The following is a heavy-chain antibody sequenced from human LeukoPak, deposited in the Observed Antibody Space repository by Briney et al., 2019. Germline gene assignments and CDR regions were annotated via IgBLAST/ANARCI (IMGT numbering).Heavy chain of an antibody. D-gene: IGHD3-9*01. CDR3: LKLGGITISD. CDR2: ISSNGGGT. J-gene: IGHJ4*02. V-gene: IGHV3-64D*08. CDR1: GFTFSSSA. Sequence: GGSLRLSCSASGFTFSSSAMHWVRQAPGKGLECVSAISSNGGGTNYADSVKGRFTISRDNPKNTLYLQMSSLRPEDTAVYYCLKLGGITISDWGQGTLVTVSS.